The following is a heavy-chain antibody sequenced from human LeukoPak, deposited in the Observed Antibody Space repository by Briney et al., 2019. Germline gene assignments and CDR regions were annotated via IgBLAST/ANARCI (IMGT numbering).Heavy chain of an antibody. Sequence: GGSLRLSCAASGFTFSSYAMSWVRQAPGKGLEWVSATSGSGGGTFYTDSVKGRFTISRDNSKNTLYLQMNSLRAEDTAVYYCAKDEGYNYDSSGYFAFDSWGQGTLVTVSS. CDR3: AKDEGYNYDSSGYFAFDS. V-gene: IGHV3-23*01. J-gene: IGHJ4*02. CDR1: GFTFSSYA. CDR2: TSGSGGGT. D-gene: IGHD3-22*01.